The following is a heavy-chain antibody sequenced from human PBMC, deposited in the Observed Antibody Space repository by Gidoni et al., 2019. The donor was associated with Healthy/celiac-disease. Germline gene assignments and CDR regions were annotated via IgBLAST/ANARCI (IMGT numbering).Heavy chain of an antibody. CDR3: ARVSLDGMDV. CDR1: GFTFSSYS. CDR2: ISSSSSYI. V-gene: IGHV3-21*01. J-gene: IGHJ6*02. Sequence: EVQLVASGGGLVKPGGSRRLSCAASGFTFSSYSMNWVRQAPGQGLEWVSTISSSSSYIYYADSVKGRFTISRDNAKNSLYLQMNSLRAEDTAVYYCARVSLDGMDVWGQGTTVTVSS. D-gene: IGHD3-3*02.